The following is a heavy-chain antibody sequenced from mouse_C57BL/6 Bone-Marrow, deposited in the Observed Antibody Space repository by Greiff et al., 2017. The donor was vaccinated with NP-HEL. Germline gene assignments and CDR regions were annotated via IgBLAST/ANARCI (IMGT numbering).Heavy chain of an antibody. J-gene: IGHJ3*01. CDR3: ARGHYGSSCAWFAY. CDR2: IDPNSGGT. Sequence: QVHVKQPGAELVKPGASVKLSCKASGYTFTSYWMHWVKQRPGRGLEWIGRIDPNSGGTKYNEKFKSKATLTVDKPSSTAYMQLSSLTSEDSAVDYCARGHYGSSCAWFAYWGQGTLVTVSA. CDR1: GYTFTSYW. D-gene: IGHD1-1*01. V-gene: IGHV1-72*01.